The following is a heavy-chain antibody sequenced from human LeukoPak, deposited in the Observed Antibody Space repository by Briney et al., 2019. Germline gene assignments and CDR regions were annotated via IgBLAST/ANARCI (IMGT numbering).Heavy chain of an antibody. CDR3: AREIPNVADTAMASGGERDNTYYFDY. J-gene: IGHJ4*02. V-gene: IGHV4-34*01. CDR1: GGSFSDYY. CDR2: INHSGST. Sequence: SETLSLTCAVYGGSFSDYYWSWIRQPPGKGLEWIGEINHSGSTNYNPSLKSRVTISVDTSKNQFSLKLSSVTAADTAVYYCAREIPNVADTAMASGGERDNTYYFDYWGQGTLVTVSS. D-gene: IGHD5-18*01.